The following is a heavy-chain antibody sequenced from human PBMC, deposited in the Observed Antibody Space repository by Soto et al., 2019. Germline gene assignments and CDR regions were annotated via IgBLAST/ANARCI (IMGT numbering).Heavy chain of an antibody. J-gene: IGHJ4*02. CDR1: GFSLSTSGVG. D-gene: IGHD3-16*01. CDR2: IYWDDAK. CDR3: THKGGGDRILDY. Sequence: QITLKESGPTLVKPTQTLTLTCTFSGFSLSTSGVGVGWIRQPPGKALEWLALIYWDDAKEYSPSLKSRLTITKDPSKNQVVLTMTNMDPVDTATYYCTHKGGGDRILDYWGQGTLVTVSS. V-gene: IGHV2-5*02.